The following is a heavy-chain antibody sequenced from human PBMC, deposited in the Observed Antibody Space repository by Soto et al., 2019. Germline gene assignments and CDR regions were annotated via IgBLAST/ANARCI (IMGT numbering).Heavy chain of an antibody. D-gene: IGHD3-3*01. CDR3: AKAKVPTYDFWSGYYSGLNP. Sequence: GGSLRLSCAASGFTFSRYGMHWVRQAPGKGLEWVAVISYDGSNKYYADSVKGRFTISRDNSKNTLYLQMNSLRAEDTAVYYCAKAKVPTYDFWSGYYSGLNPWGQGTLVTVSS. CDR1: GFTFSRYG. CDR2: ISYDGSNK. J-gene: IGHJ5*02. V-gene: IGHV3-30*18.